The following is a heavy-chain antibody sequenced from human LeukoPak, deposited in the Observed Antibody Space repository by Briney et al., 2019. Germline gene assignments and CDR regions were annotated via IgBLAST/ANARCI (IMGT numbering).Heavy chain of an antibody. CDR3: ASRAGYDILTGYRN. J-gene: IGHJ4*02. CDR2: IKQDGSEK. D-gene: IGHD3-9*01. Sequence: GGSLRLSCAASGFAFSSYWMSWVRQAPGKGLEWVASIKQDGSEKYYVDSVKGRFTISRDNAKNSLYLQMNSLRAEDTAVYYCASRAGYDILTGYRNWGQGTLVTVSS. CDR1: GFAFSSYW. V-gene: IGHV3-7*01.